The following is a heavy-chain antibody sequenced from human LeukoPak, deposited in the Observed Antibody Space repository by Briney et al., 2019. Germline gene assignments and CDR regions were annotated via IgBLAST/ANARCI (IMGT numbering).Heavy chain of an antibody. V-gene: IGHV4-59*01. CDR2: IYYRGST. CDR1: GGSISSYY. J-gene: IGHJ4*02. D-gene: IGHD1-26*01. CDR3: ARLGGSSQFDY. Sequence: PSETLSLTCKVSGGSISSYYWSWIRQPPGKGLEWIGYIYYRGSTNYNSFLKSRVTVSLDTSKSQFSLKLSSVTAADTAVYYCARLGGSSQFDYWGQGILVTVSS.